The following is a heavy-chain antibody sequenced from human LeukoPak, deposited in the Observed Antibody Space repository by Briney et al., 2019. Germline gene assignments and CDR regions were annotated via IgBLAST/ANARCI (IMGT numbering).Heavy chain of an antibody. CDR1: GFTFSSFA. Sequence: GSLRLSCSASGFTFSSFAMFWVRQAPGKGLEYVSGISSDGGRANYADSVKARFTISRDNSKVTLYLQMTSLRPEDTAIYYCVKDPSGSYFYFDYWGQGTLVTVSS. V-gene: IGHV3-64D*09. D-gene: IGHD1-26*01. J-gene: IGHJ4*02. CDR3: VKDPSGSYFYFDY. CDR2: ISSDGGRA.